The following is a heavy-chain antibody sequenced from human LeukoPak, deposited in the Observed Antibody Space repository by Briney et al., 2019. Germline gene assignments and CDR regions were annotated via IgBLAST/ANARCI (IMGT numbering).Heavy chain of an antibody. J-gene: IGHJ4*02. V-gene: IGHV1-2*02. Sequence: RASVKVSCKASGYTFTGYYMHWVRQAPGQGLEWMGWINPNSGGTNYAQKFQGRVTMTRDTSISTAYMELSRLRSDDTAVYYCAIPDPNYDSSGYYPDEPTNWGQGTLVTVSS. CDR1: GYTFTGYY. D-gene: IGHD3-22*01. CDR2: INPNSGGT. CDR3: AIPDPNYDSSGYYPDEPTN.